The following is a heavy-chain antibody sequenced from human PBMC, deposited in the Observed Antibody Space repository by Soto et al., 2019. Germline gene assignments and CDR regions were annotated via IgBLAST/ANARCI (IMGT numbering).Heavy chain of an antibody. V-gene: IGHV4-39*01. CDR3: ARLRDGYNQEDY. J-gene: IGHJ4*02. CDR1: GGSISSSSYY. D-gene: IGHD5-12*01. CDR2: IYYSGST. Sequence: KSSETLSLTCTVSGGSISSSSYYWGWIRQPPGKGLEWIGSIYYSGSTYYNPSLKSRVTISVDTSKNQFSLKLSSVTAADTAVYYCARLRDGYNQEDYWGQGTLVTVSS.